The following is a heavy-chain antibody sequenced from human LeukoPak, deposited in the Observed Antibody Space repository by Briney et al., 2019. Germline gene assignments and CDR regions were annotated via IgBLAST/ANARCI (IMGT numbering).Heavy chain of an antibody. CDR3: ARRESTYQNYYYFYYMDV. CDR1: GFTFDDYG. Sequence: GGSLRLSCAASGFTFDDYGMSWVRQAPGKGLEWVSGINWNGGSTDYADSVKGRFTISRDNAKNSLYLQMDSLRAEDTALYYCARRESTYQNYYYFYYMDVWGKGTTVTVSS. V-gene: IGHV3-20*04. CDR2: INWNGGST. J-gene: IGHJ6*03.